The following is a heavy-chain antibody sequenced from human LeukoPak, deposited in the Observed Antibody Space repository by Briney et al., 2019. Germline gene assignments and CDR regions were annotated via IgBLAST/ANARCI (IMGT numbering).Heavy chain of an antibody. J-gene: IGHJ3*02. CDR2: IHSSGTT. Sequence: SETLSLTCTVSGDSISGYYWSWIRQPPGKGLEWIAFIHSSGTTNYNPSLKSRVSISVDTSNNQFSLNVNSVTAADTAVYYCARDFYYDILTGYYSNAFDIWGQGTMVTVSS. V-gene: IGHV4-59*01. D-gene: IGHD3-9*01. CDR3: ARDFYYDILTGYYSNAFDI. CDR1: GDSISGYY.